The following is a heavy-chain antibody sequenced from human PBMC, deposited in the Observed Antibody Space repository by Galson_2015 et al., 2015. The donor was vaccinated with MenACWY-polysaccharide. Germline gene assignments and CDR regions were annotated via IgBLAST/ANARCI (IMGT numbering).Heavy chain of an antibody. V-gene: IGHV3-48*02. CDR3: ARVLKGLVGATPDY. CDR1: GFTFSSYS. Sequence: SLRLSCAASGFTFSSYSMNWVRQAPGKGLEWVSYISSGGTIYYAESVKGGFTISRENAKNSLYLQMNSLRDDDTAVYYCARVLKGLVGATPDYWGQGTLVTVSS. CDR2: ISSGGTI. D-gene: IGHD1-26*01. J-gene: IGHJ4*02.